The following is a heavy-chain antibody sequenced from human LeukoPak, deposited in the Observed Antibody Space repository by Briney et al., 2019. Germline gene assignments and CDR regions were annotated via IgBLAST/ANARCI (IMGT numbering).Heavy chain of an antibody. CDR1: GFTFNDYG. D-gene: IGHD2-15*01. CDR2: ISSSSSYI. J-gene: IGHJ4*02. CDR3: ARDLAPYCSGGRCSTFDS. Sequence: GGSLRLSCAASGFTFNDYGLSWVRQAPGKGLEWVSSISSSSSYIYYADSVKGRFTISRDNAKNSLYLQMNSLRAEDTAVYYCARDLAPYCSGGRCSTFDSWGQGTLVTVSS. V-gene: IGHV3-21*01.